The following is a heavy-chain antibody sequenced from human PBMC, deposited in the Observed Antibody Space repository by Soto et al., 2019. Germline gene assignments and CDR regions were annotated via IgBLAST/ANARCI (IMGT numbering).Heavy chain of an antibody. Sequence: SVKVSCKASGGTFSSYAISWVRQAPGQGLEWMGGIIPIFGTANYAQKFQGRVTITADESTSTAYMELSSLRSEDTAVYYCARGLLEDYYDSSGYYGGYYFDYWGQGTLVTVSS. CDR2: IIPIFGTA. CDR1: GGTFSSYA. V-gene: IGHV1-69*13. D-gene: IGHD3-22*01. CDR3: ARGLLEDYYDSSGYYGGYYFDY. J-gene: IGHJ4*02.